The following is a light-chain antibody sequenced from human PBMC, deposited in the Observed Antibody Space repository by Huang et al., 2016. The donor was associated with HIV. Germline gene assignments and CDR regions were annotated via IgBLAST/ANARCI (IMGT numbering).Light chain of an antibody. CDR1: RSVSTN. CDR2: GSS. V-gene: IGKV3-15*01. CDR3: HQYNNWLLS. Sequence: EILMTQSPATLSVSPGKRVTLSCRANRSVSTNLAWYQQRPGQAPRLLIYGSSTRAPGITARFSGSGSGTDFSLTISSLQSEDFAVYYCHQYNNWLLSFGGGTRVDI. J-gene: IGKJ4*01.